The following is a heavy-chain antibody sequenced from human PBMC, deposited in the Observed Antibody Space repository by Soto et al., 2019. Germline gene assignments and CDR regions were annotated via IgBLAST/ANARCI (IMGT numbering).Heavy chain of an antibody. CDR2: INPNSGGT. J-gene: IGHJ4*02. Sequence: GASVKVSCEASGYTFSDYYIHWVRQAPGQGLEWMGWINPNSGGTKYAPKFQGGVTMTRDTSITTAYMELSRLRSGDTAVYYCAREPATAKPEGVDFWGQGTLVTVSS. D-gene: IGHD1-1*01. V-gene: IGHV1-2*02. CDR3: AREPATAKPEGVDF. CDR1: GYTFSDYY.